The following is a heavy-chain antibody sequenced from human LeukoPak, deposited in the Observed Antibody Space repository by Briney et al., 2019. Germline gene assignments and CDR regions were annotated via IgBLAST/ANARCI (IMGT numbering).Heavy chain of an antibody. Sequence: PSETLSLTCTVSGGSIGTYYWSWIRQPPGKGLEWIGYIYYSGSTNYNPSLKSRVTISVDTSKNQFSLNLSSVTAADTAVYYCARDRRRDLLHAFDIWGQGTMVTVSS. CDR3: ARDRRRDLLHAFDI. CDR2: IYYSGST. V-gene: IGHV4-59*01. D-gene: IGHD1-26*01. CDR1: GGSIGTYY. J-gene: IGHJ3*02.